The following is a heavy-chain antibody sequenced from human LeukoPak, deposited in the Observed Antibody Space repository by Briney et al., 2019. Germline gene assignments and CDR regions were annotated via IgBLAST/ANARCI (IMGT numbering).Heavy chain of an antibody. CDR2: ISYDGSNK. CDR3: ARGLYTVVEDSGYRYDAFDF. V-gene: IGHV3-30-3*01. Sequence: GGSLRLSCAASGFTFSSYAMHWVRQAPGKGLEWVAVISYDGSNKYYADSVKGRFTISRDNAKKSLYLQMDSLRAEDTAVYYCARGLYTVVEDSGYRYDAFDFWGQGTMVTVSS. D-gene: IGHD3-22*01. CDR1: GFTFSSYA. J-gene: IGHJ3*01.